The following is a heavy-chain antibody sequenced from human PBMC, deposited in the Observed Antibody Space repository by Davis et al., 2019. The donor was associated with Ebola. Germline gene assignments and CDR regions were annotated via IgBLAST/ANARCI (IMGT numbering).Heavy chain of an antibody. CDR1: GGSFSGYY. D-gene: IGHD4-17*01. J-gene: IGHJ5*02. Sequence: MPSETLSLTCAVSGGSFSGYYWSWIRQPPGKGLEWIGEINHSGSTNYNPSLKSRVTISVDTSKNQFSLKLSSVTAADTAVYYCARGRPSPGDYVSWFDPWGQGTLVTVSS. CDR3: ARGRPSPGDYVSWFDP. CDR2: INHSGST. V-gene: IGHV4-34*01.